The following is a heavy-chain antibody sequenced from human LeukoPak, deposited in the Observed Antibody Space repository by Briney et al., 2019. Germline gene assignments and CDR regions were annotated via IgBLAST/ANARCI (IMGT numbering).Heavy chain of an antibody. CDR1: GYTFTSYY. D-gene: IGHD3-10*01. V-gene: IGHV1-2*02. CDR2: INPNSGGT. CDR3: ARGGAYYGSGRGYYYMDV. Sequence: ASVKVSCKASGYTFTSYYMHWVRQAPGQGLEWMGWINPNSGGTNYAQKFQGRVTMTRDTSISTAYMELSRLRSDDTAVYYCARGGAYYGSGRGYYYMDVWGKGTTVTVSS. J-gene: IGHJ6*03.